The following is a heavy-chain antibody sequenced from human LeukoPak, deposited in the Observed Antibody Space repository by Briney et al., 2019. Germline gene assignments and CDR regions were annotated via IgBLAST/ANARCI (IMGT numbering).Heavy chain of an antibody. CDR3: ARVTGYVIEDYFDY. CDR1: GGSISSYY. J-gene: IGHJ4*02. Sequence: PSETLSLTCTVSGGSISSYYWSWIRQPPGKGLEGIGYIYYSGSTNYNHSLKSRVTISVDTSKNQFSLKLRSVTAADTAVYYCARVTGYVIEDYFDYWGQGTLVTVSS. CDR2: IYYSGST. V-gene: IGHV4-59*01. D-gene: IGHD3-22*01.